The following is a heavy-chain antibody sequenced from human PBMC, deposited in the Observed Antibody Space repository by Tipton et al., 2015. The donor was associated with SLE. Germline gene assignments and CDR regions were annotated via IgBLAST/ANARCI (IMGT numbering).Heavy chain of an antibody. J-gene: IGHJ3*01. CDR1: GGSFSGYY. D-gene: IGHD1-26*01. V-gene: IGHV4-34*01. Sequence: TLSLTCAVYGGSFSGYYWSWIRQPPGKGLEWIGEINHSGSTNYNPSLKSRVTISVDTSKNQFSLQLNSVTPEDTAVYYCARGGWELLGDAFDVWGQGTMVTVSS. CDR2: INHSGST. CDR3: ARGGWELLGDAFDV.